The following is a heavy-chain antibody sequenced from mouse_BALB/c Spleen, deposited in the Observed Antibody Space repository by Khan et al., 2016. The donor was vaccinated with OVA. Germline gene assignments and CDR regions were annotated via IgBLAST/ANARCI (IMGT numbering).Heavy chain of an antibody. D-gene: IGHD2-14*01. CDR2: INTHSGVP. J-gene: IGHJ4*01. V-gene: IGHV9-4*02. Sequence: QIQLVQSGPELKKPGETVRISCKASGYTFTTAGIQWLQKMPGKGLKWIGWINTHSGVPKYAEYFKGRFAFSLETSVTTVYLQLTNLKNEDTSTYFCARGGAAYYRNDGGAREYWGQGTSVTVSS. CDR3: ARGGAAYYRNDGGAREY. CDR1: GYTFTTAG.